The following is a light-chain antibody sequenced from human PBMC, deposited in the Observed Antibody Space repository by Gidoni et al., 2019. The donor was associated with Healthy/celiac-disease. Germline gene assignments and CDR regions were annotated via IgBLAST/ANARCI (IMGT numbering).Light chain of an antibody. Sequence: QSALTQPPPVSGAPGQTVTISCPGSSSNIGAGYDVHWYQQLPGTAPKLLIYGNSNRPSGVPDRFSGSKSGTSASLAITGLQAEDEADYYCQSYDSSLSGYVFGTGTKVTVL. J-gene: IGLJ1*01. V-gene: IGLV1-40*01. CDR1: SSNIGAGYD. CDR3: QSYDSSLSGYV. CDR2: GNS.